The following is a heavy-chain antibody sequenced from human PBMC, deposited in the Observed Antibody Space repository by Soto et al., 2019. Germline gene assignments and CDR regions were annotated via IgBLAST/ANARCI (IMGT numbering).Heavy chain of an antibody. CDR2: IYYSGST. D-gene: IGHD6-13*01. CDR3: ARGPLGPYSSSLIDY. J-gene: IGHJ4*02. V-gene: IGHV4-31*03. CDR1: GGSISSGGYY. Sequence: QVQLQESGPGLVKPSQTLSLTCTVSGGSISSGGYYWSWIRQHPGKGLEWIGYIYYSGSTYYNPSLTSRVTISVDTSKNQFSLKLSSVTAADTAVYYCARGPLGPYSSSLIDYWGQGTLVTVSS.